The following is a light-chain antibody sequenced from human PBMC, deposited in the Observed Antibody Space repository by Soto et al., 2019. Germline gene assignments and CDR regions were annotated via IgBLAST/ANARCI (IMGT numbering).Light chain of an antibody. CDR1: SGHSNYA. V-gene: IGLV4-69*01. CDR3: QTWGTGTHVV. CDR2: VNSDGSH. Sequence: QLVLTQSPSASASLGASVKFTCTLSSGHSNYAIAWYQQQPEKGPRYLMKVNSDGSHTKGDGIPDRFSGSSSGAERYLTISSLQSEDEADYYCQTWGTGTHVVFGGGTKLTVL. J-gene: IGLJ2*01.